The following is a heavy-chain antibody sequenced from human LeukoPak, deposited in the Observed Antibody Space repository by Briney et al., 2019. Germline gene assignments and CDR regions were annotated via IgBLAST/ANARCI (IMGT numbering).Heavy chain of an antibody. Sequence: PGGSLRLSCAASGFTFSNYAMSWVRQAPRKGLEWVSSLSWSGGSTYYADSVKGRFTISRDNSKNTLYLQMNRLTAEDTAVYYCTKWSGFGDDWGQGTLVTVSS. D-gene: IGHD3-10*01. V-gene: IGHV3-23*01. CDR1: GFTFSNYA. J-gene: IGHJ4*02. CDR3: TKWSGFGDD. CDR2: LSWSGGST.